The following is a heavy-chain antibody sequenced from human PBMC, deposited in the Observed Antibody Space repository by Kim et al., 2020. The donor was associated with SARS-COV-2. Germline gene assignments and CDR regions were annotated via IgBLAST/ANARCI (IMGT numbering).Heavy chain of an antibody. CDR2: ISWNSGSI. CDR3: AKDRPWGFA. Sequence: GGSLRLSCAASGFTFDDYAMHWVRQAPGKGLEWVSGISWNSGSIGYADSVKGRFTISRDNAKNSLYLQMNSLRAEDTALYYCAKDRPWGFAWGQGTLVT. D-gene: IGHD3-16*01. V-gene: IGHV3-9*01. CDR1: GFTFDDYA. J-gene: IGHJ5*02.